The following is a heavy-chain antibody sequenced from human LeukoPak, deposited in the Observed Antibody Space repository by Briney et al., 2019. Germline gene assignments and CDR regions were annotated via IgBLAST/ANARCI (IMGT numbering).Heavy chain of an antibody. V-gene: IGHV4-61*02. CDR2: IYTSGST. CDR3: ARETSQKGAHYMDV. CDR1: GGSISSGSYY. J-gene: IGHJ6*03. Sequence: SETLSLTCTVSGGSISSGSYYWSWIRQPAGKGLEWIGRIYTSGSTNYNPSLKSRVTISVDTSKNQFSLKLSSVTAADTAVYYCARETSQKGAHYMDVWGKGTTVTISS. D-gene: IGHD3-16*01.